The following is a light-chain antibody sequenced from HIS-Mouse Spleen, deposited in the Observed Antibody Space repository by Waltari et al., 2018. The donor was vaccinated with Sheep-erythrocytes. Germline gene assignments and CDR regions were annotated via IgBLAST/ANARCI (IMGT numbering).Light chain of an antibody. CDR2: DVS. V-gene: IGLV2-11*01. CDR1: SSDVGGYNY. CDR3: CSYAGSYNHV. J-gene: IGLJ1*01. Sequence: QSALTQPRSVSGSPGQSVTIPCTGTSSDVGGYNYVSWYQQHPGKAPKLMIYDVSKRPSGGPCRFSGSKSGNTASLTISGLQAEDEADYYCCSYAGSYNHVFATGTKVTVL.